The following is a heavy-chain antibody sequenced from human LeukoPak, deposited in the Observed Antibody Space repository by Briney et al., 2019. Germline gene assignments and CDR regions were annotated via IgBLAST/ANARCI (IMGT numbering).Heavy chain of an antibody. V-gene: IGHV3-74*01. Sequence: GGSLRLSCAASGLTFSSHWMHWVRQAPGKGLVWVSRITNDGSRTTYADSVKGRFTISRDNSKNTLYLQMNSLRVEDTAVYYCARDGFSSSWGLAYWGQGTLVTVSS. CDR1: GLTFSSHW. J-gene: IGHJ4*02. CDR2: ITNDGSRT. D-gene: IGHD6-13*01. CDR3: ARDGFSSSWGLAY.